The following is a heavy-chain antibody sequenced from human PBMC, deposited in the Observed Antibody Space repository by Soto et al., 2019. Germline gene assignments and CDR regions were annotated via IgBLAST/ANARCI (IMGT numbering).Heavy chain of an antibody. CDR2: ISAYNGNT. V-gene: IGHV1-18*04. CDR3: AREGKTYCGGDCYAPPIDY. CDR1: GYTFTSYG. J-gene: IGHJ4*02. Sequence: QVQLVQSGAEVKKPGASVKVSCKASGYTFTSYGISWVRQAPGQGLEWMGWISAYNGNTNYAQKLQGRVTMTTDTSTSTAYMELRRLRSDDTAVYYCAREGKTYCGGDCYAPPIDYWGQGTLVTVSS. D-gene: IGHD2-21*02.